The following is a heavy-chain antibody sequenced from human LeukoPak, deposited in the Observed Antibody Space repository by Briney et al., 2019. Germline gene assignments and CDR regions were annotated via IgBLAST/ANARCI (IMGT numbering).Heavy chain of an antibody. CDR3: ARADCDSSGCHTVSY. Sequence: PGGSLRLSCAASGFTFSSYAMQWVRQAPGKGLEYVSVIDSIGDSTYYADSVRGRFTISRDNSKNTVHLQMDSLRAEDMAVYYCARADCDSSGCHTVSYWGQGTLVTVSS. CDR1: GFTFSSYA. J-gene: IGHJ4*02. V-gene: IGHV3-64*02. D-gene: IGHD2-2*02. CDR2: IDSIGDST.